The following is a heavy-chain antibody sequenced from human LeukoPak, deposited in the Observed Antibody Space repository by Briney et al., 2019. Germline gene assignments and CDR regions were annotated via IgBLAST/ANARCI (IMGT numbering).Heavy chain of an antibody. Sequence: GGSLRLSCAASGFTFSSYAMSWVRQAPGKGLEWVSAISGSGGSTYYADSVKGRFTISRDNSKNSLYLQMNSLRAEDTAVYYCAAGTPLGSGYFDLWGRGTLVTVSS. D-gene: IGHD2-15*01. CDR2: ISGSGGST. V-gene: IGHV3-23*01. J-gene: IGHJ2*01. CDR1: GFTFSSYA. CDR3: AAGTPLGSGYFDL.